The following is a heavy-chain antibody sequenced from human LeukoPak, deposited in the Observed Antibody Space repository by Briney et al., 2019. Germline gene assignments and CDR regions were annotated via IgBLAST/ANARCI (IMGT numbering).Heavy chain of an antibody. CDR3: VREPDSSGYPGDAFDI. D-gene: IGHD3-22*01. J-gene: IGHJ3*02. CDR2: MYTSGST. Sequence: TLSLTCTVSGGSISSGGYYWSWIRQPAGKGLEWIGRMYTSGSTNYNPSLKSRVTISVDTSKNQFSLKLISVTAADTAVYYCVREPDSSGYPGDAFDIWGQGTMVTVSS. CDR1: GGSISSGGYY. V-gene: IGHV4-61*02.